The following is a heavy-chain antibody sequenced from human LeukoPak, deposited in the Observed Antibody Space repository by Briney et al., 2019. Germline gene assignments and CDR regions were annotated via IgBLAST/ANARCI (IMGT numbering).Heavy chain of an antibody. J-gene: IGHJ4*02. CDR3: ANEAVAGTFDY. Sequence: GGSLRLSRAASGFTFSSYVMHWVRQAPGKGLEWVAVISYDGSNKYYADSVKGRFTISRDDSKNTLYLQMNSLRAEDTAVYYCANEAVAGTFDYWGQGTLVTVSP. V-gene: IGHV3-30*18. CDR2: ISYDGSNK. CDR1: GFTFSSYV. D-gene: IGHD6-19*01.